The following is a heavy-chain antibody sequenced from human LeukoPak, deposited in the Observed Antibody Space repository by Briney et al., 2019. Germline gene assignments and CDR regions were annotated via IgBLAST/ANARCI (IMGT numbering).Heavy chain of an antibody. Sequence: AGGSLRLSCAASGFTFSSYSMNWVRQAPGKGLEWVSSISSSSSYIYYADSVKGRFTISRDNAKNSLYLQMNSLRAEDTAVYYCARATYYDFWSGYYPTETFDYWGQGTLVTVSS. J-gene: IGHJ4*02. CDR1: GFTFSSYS. CDR3: ARATYYDFWSGYYPTETFDY. D-gene: IGHD3-3*01. CDR2: ISSSSSYI. V-gene: IGHV3-21*01.